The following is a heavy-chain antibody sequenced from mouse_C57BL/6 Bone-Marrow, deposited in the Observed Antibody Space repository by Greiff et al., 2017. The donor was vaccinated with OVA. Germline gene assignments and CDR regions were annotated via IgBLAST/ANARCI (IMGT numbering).Heavy chain of an antibody. D-gene: IGHD2-3*01. Sequence: QVQLQQPGAELVKPGASVKLSCKASGYTFTSYWMHWVKQRPGQGLEWIGMIHPNSGSTNYNEKFKSKAPLTVDKSYSTAYMQLSSLTSEDSAVYCCARSRSIYDGYYLDYGGQGTTLTVSS. CDR3: ARSRSIYDGYYLDY. CDR1: GYTFTSYW. J-gene: IGHJ2*01. V-gene: IGHV1-64*01. CDR2: IHPNSGST.